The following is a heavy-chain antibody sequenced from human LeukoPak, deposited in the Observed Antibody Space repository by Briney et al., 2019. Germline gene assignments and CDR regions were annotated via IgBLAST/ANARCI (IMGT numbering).Heavy chain of an antibody. V-gene: IGHV1-46*01. CDR1: GYTFTMYY. D-gene: IGHD1-26*01. J-gene: IGHJ6*03. CDR2: INPSDGAT. Sequence: ASVKVSCKASGYTFTMYYIHWVRQAPGQGLEWMGMINPSDGATTYAQRFQGRVTMTRDMSTTTVYMDLRSLRSEDTAVDFCAREQRWGLSGSWGGLFASYYTYYYMDVWGRGTTVTVSS. CDR3: AREQRWGLSGSWGGLFASYYTYYYMDV.